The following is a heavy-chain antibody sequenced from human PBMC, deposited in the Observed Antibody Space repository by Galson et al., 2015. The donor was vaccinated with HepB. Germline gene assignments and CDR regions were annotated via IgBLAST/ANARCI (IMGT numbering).Heavy chain of an antibody. D-gene: IGHD4-17*01. CDR3: ARVADADYGDHSHFDY. J-gene: IGHJ4*02. CDR1: GLTLHRYN. Sequence: SLRLSCAASGLTLHRYNMHWVRQAPGKGLEWVSSISSGSSYIYYADSVKGRFTISRDNAKKSLYLQINSLRAEDTAVYYCARVADADYGDHSHFDYWGQGTLVTVSS. V-gene: IGHV3-21*01. CDR2: ISSGSSYI.